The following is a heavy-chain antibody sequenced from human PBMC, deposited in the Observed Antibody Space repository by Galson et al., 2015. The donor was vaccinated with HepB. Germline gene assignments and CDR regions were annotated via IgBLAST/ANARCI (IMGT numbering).Heavy chain of an antibody. V-gene: IGHV1-69*13. CDR2: IIPIFGTA. CDR3: ARDLIDLITMVRGVIGGSGMDV. J-gene: IGHJ6*02. Sequence: SVKVSCKASGGTFSSYAISWVRQAPGQGLEWMGGIIPIFGTANYAQKFQGRVTITADESTSTAYMELSSLRSEDTAVYYCARDLIDLITMVRGVIGGSGMDVWGQGTTVTVSS. CDR1: GGTFSSYA. D-gene: IGHD3-10*01.